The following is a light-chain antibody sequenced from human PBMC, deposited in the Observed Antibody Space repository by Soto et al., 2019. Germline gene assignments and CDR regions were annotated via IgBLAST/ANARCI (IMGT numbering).Light chain of an antibody. CDR1: QSVSSN. J-gene: IGKJ1*01. Sequence: EIVMTQSPATLSVSPGERATLSCRASQSVSSNLAWYQQKPGQAPRLLIYDASSRATGIPARFRGSGSWTEFTLTISSLLSEDFAVYYCQQYNKSPPWTCGQATKVEIK. CDR3: QQYNKSPPWT. V-gene: IGKV3-15*01. CDR2: DAS.